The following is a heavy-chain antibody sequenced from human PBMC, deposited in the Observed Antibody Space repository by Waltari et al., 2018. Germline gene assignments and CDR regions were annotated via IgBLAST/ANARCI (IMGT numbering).Heavy chain of an antibody. J-gene: IGHJ3*02. CDR2: INAGNGNT. V-gene: IGHV1-3*01. CDR3: ARGALILLMVYALVENDAFDI. D-gene: IGHD2-8*01. Sequence: QVQLVQSGAEVKKTWASVKGSCKASGYTFTSYAMNWVRQAPGQRLEWMGWINAGNGNTKYSQKFQGRVTITRDTSASTAYMELSSRRSEDTAVYYCARGALILLMVYALVENDAFDIWGQGTMVTVSS. CDR1: GYTFTSYA.